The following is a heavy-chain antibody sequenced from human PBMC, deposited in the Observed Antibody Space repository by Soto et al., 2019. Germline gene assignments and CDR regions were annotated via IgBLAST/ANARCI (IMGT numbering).Heavy chain of an antibody. J-gene: IGHJ6*02. D-gene: IGHD3-22*01. Sequence: GGSLRLSCAASGFTVSSNYMSWVRQAPGKGLEWVSVIYSGGSTYYADSVKGRFTISRDNSKNTLYLQMNSLRAEDTAVYYCARDSPITMIEGYGMDVWGQGTTVTVSS. V-gene: IGHV3-53*01. CDR1: GFTVSSNY. CDR3: ARDSPITMIEGYGMDV. CDR2: IYSGGST.